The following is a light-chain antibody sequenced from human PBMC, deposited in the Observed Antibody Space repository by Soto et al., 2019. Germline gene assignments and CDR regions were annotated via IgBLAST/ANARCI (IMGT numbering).Light chain of an antibody. CDR2: AAS. J-gene: IGKJ3*01. CDR1: QGISNY. CDR3: QKYSSVPV. Sequence: DIQMTQSPSSLSASAGDRVTITCRASQGISNYVAWYQQKPGKPPKLLIYAASTLQSGVPSRFSGSGSGTDFTLTINSLQPEDVATYSCQKYSSVPVFGPGTKVDIK. V-gene: IGKV1-27*01.